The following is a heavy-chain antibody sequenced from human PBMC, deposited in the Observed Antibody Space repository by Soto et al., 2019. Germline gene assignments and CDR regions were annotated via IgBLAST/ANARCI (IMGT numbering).Heavy chain of an antibody. Sequence: PGGSLRVSCAASGFTFSSDGMNWVRQAPGKGLEWVSAISGSGDDTNYADSVKGRFTISRDNSKNTLFLQMNSLRVEDTAVYYCANGVESQYAVDYWCQGTLVTV. CDR1: GFTFSSDG. D-gene: IGHD2-2*01. CDR3: ANGVESQYAVDY. V-gene: IGHV3-23*01. CDR2: ISGSGDDT. J-gene: IGHJ4*02.